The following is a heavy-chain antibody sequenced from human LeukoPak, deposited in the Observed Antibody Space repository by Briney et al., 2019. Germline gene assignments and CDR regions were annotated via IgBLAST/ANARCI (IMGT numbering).Heavy chain of an antibody. CDR1: GGSISSGGYY. CDR3: ARVRPYCSGGSCDHYFDY. V-gene: IGHV4-31*03. Sequence: SETLSLTCTVSGGSISSGGYYWSWNRQHPGKGLEWDRYIYYSASTYSNPYRQSRITISVDTSKNQFSLKLSSVTAADTAVYYCARVRPYCSGGSCDHYFDYWGQGTLVTVSS. J-gene: IGHJ4*02. D-gene: IGHD2-15*01. CDR2: IYYSAST.